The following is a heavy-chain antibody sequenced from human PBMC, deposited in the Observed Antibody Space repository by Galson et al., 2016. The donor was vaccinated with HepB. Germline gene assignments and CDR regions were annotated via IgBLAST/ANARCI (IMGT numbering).Heavy chain of an antibody. V-gene: IGHV3-53*01. J-gene: IGHJ4*02. CDR3: ARDPPCVLGWYFDS. CDR1: GFAVSDNY. D-gene: IGHD2-15*01. CDR2: IYPTGTT. Sequence: SLRLSCAASGFAVSDNYMNWVRQAPGKGLEWVSIIYPTGTTDYADSVQGRFTISRDNSKNTLHLQMNNLRAEDTAVYYCARDPPCVLGWYFDSWGQGTLVTISS.